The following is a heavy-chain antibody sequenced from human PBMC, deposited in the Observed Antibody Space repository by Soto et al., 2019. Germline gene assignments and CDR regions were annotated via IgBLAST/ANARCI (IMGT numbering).Heavy chain of an antibody. CDR1: GGSFSGYY. V-gene: IGHV4-34*01. CDR2: INHSGST. J-gene: IGHJ4*02. D-gene: IGHD3-22*01. CDR3: HVEFYYDSSGYYYNNDY. Sequence: PSETLSLTCAVYGGSFSGYYWSWIRQPPGKGLEWIGEINHSGSTNYNPSLKSRVTISVDTSKNQFSLKLSSVTAADTAVYYCHVEFYYDSSGYYYNNDYWGQGTLVTVS.